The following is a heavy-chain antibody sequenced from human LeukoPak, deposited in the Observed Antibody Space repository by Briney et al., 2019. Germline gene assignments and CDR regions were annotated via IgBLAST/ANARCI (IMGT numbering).Heavy chain of an antibody. CDR2: IYYSGST. CDR1: GGSISSSSYY. CDR3: ARLWTAKFDY. J-gene: IGHJ4*02. D-gene: IGHD3/OR15-3a*01. Sequence: PSETLSLTCTVSGGSISSSSYYWGWIRQPPGKGLEWIGSIYYSGSTYYNPSLKSRVTISVDTSKNQFSLKLSSVTAADTAVYYCARLWTAKFDYWGQGTLVTVSS. V-gene: IGHV4-39*07.